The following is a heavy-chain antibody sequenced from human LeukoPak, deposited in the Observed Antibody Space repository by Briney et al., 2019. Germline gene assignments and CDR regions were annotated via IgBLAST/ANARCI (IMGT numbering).Heavy chain of an antibody. Sequence: GASVKVSCKASGYTFNIYYIYWLRQAPGQGPEWVGRINPNSGVTDYAQKFQGRVTMTRDTSISTAYMELTRLRSDDTAVYFCARDIGFEAFDMWGQGTMVTVSS. J-gene: IGHJ3*02. CDR1: GYTFNIYY. V-gene: IGHV1-2*02. D-gene: IGHD1-26*01. CDR3: ARDIGFEAFDM. CDR2: INPNSGVT.